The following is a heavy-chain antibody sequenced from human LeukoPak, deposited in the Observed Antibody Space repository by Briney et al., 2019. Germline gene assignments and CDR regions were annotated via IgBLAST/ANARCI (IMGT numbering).Heavy chain of an antibody. J-gene: IGHJ4*02. Sequence: PSETLSLTCAVYDGSFSGYYWSWIRQPPGKGLEWIGEVNHSGSTNYNPSLKSRVTISVDTSKNQFSLKLSSVTAADTAVYYCAKYSGSWSYFLRHWGQGTLVTVSS. V-gene: IGHV4-34*01. CDR1: DGSFSGYY. CDR3: AKYSGSWSYFLRH. D-gene: IGHD3-10*01. CDR2: VNHSGST.